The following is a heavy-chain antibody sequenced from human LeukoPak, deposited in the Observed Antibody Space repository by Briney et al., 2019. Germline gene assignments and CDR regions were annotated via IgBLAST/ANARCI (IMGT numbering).Heavy chain of an antibody. Sequence: PSETLSLTCTVSGASIRNYYWSWIRQTPEKGLEWMGCIHATGGSNYYPSLKSRLTVSIDTSRNQLSLKLTSVTAADTAVYFCARLGSYHDFGGQGALVTVSS. J-gene: IGHJ4*02. CDR1: GASIRNYY. D-gene: IGHD1-26*01. CDR2: IHATGGS. V-gene: IGHV4-4*09. CDR3: ARLGSYHDF.